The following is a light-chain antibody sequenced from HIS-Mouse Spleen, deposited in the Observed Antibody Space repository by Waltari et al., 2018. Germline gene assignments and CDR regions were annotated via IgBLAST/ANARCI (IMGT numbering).Light chain of an antibody. J-gene: IGLJ3*02. CDR3: SSYTSSSTWV. Sequence: QSALTQPASVSGSPGQSITISCTGTSSDVGGYNYVSWYQQHPGQAPKIMMYEVSKRPSGVSNRFSGSKSGNTASLTIYGLQAEEEADYYCSSYTSSSTWVFGGGTKLTVL. CDR1: SSDVGGYNY. CDR2: EVS. V-gene: IGLV2-14*01.